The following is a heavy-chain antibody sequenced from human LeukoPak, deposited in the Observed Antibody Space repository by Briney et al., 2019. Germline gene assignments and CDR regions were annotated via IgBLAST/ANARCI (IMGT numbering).Heavy chain of an antibody. V-gene: IGHV5-51*01. CDR1: GYSFTSYW. Sequence: GESLKISCKGSGYSFTSYWIGWVRQMPGKGLEWMGIIYPGDSDTRYSPSFQGQVTISADKSISTAYLQWSSLKAPDTAMYYCARALRYYDSSGYPSCLFDYWGQGTLVTVSS. D-gene: IGHD3-22*01. CDR2: IYPGDSDT. CDR3: ARALRYYDSSGYPSCLFDY. J-gene: IGHJ4*02.